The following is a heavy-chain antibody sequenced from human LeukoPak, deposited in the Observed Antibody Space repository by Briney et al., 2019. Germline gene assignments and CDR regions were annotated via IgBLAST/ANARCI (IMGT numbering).Heavy chain of an antibody. V-gene: IGHV3-23*01. CDR1: GFTFSNSA. Sequence: GGSLRLSCAASGFTFSNSALSWVRQAPGKGLEWVSDISGSGGSTYYADSVKGRFTISRDNSKNTLYLQMNSLRAEDTAVYYCAKDQKRGYSYGYLFYYYYMDVWGKGTTVTISS. CDR2: ISGSGGST. D-gene: IGHD5-18*01. J-gene: IGHJ6*03. CDR3: AKDQKRGYSYGYLFYYYYMDV.